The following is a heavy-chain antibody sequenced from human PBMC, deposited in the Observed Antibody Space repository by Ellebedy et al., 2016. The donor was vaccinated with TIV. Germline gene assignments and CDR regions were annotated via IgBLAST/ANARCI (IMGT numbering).Heavy chain of an antibody. J-gene: IGHJ4*02. D-gene: IGHD3-9*01. CDR2: ISGSGGST. CDR3: TRELSRYFDWFSLRYFEY. V-gene: IGHV3-23*01. Sequence: GGSLRLSCAASGFTFSSYAMSWVRQAPGKGLEWVSAISGSGGSTYYADSVKGRFTISRDNSKNTLYLQMNSLRAEDTAVYYCTRELSRYFDWFSLRYFEYWGQGTLVTVSS. CDR1: GFTFSSYA.